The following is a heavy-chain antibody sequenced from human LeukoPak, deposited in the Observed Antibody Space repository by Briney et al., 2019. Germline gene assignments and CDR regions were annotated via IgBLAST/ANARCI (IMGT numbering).Heavy chain of an antibody. CDR1: GDSVSSNSAA. CDR2: TYYRSKWYN. V-gene: IGHV6-1*01. Sequence: SQTLSLTCVISGDSVSSNSAAWNWIRHSPSRGLEWLGRTYYRSKWYNDYAVSVKTRITINPDTSKNQFFLKLNSVTPEDTAVYYCARETSHFDCWGQGTLVTVSS. J-gene: IGHJ4*02. CDR3: ARETSHFDC.